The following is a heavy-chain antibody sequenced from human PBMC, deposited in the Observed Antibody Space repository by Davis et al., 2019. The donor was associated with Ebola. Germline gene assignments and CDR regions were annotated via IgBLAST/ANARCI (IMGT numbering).Heavy chain of an antibody. D-gene: IGHD6-19*01. CDR2: IKQDGSEQ. V-gene: IGHV3-7*03. CDR1: GFSFSTHW. J-gene: IGHJ4*02. CDR3: ATGGAVGGRFGY. Sequence: PGGSLTLSCAVSGFSFSTHWMSWVRQAPGKGLEWVANIKQDGSEQYQVDSVKGRFAISRDNAKTSLYLQMNSLRAEDTAVYYCATGGAVGGRFGYWGQGTLVTVSS.